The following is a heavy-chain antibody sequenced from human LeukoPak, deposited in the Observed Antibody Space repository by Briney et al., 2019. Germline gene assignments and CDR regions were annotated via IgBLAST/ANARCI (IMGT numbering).Heavy chain of an antibody. J-gene: IGHJ6*02. Sequence: TGGSLRLSCAASGFTFSSYAMTWVRQAPGKGLEWVSTISNSGGSTYYADSVKGRFTISRDNAKNTLYLQMNSLRAEDTAVYYCARYSPEPYYYYYGMDVWGQGTTVTVSS. CDR2: ISNSGGST. V-gene: IGHV3-23*01. CDR3: ARYSPEPYYYYYGMDV. D-gene: IGHD1-1*01. CDR1: GFTFSSYA.